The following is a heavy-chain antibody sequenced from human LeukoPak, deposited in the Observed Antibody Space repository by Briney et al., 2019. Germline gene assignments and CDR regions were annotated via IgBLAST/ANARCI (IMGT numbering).Heavy chain of an antibody. CDR1: GFTFSSYV. V-gene: IGHV3-33*01. CDR3: ARNGPIAAAAPLRY. D-gene: IGHD6-13*01. CDR2: IWYDGSNK. Sequence: PGRSLRLSCAASGFTFSSYVMHWVRQAPGKGLEWVAVIWYDGSNKYYADSVKGRFTISRDNSKNTLYLQMNSLRAEDTAVYYCARNGPIAAAAPLRYWGQGTLVTVSS. J-gene: IGHJ4*02.